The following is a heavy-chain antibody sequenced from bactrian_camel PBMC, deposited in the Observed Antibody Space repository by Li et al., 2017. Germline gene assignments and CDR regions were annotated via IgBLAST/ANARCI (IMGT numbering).Heavy chain of an antibody. Sequence: DVQLVESGGGSVRAGGSLRLSCAASGYTYSSYCMGWFRQAPGKEREGVAVIDSDGLAKYADSVKGRFTISRDNAEKTLFLQMNNLTPEDTAMYYCTVEDMGCTYCGDGAYCGSPDFGYWGQGTQVTVS. CDR3: TVEDMGCTYCGDGAYCGSPDFGY. CDR1: GYTYSSYC. CDR2: IDSDGLA. D-gene: IGHD3*01. J-gene: IGHJ6*01. V-gene: IGHV3S10*01.